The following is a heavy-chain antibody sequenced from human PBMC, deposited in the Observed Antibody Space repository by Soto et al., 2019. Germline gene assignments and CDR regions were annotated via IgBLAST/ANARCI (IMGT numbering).Heavy chain of an antibody. CDR1: GYNFTTYG. Sequence: QVQLVQSGAEVKKPGASVKVSCKTSGYNFTTYGVSWVRQAPGQGLEWMGWISGHNGHTNYAQTFQRRVTMHTDTATPTAYMELRSLRSDDTAVYYCARYQPYSTGYYDFDHWGQGALAIVTS. V-gene: IGHV1-18*01. CDR3: ARYQPYSTGYYDFDH. D-gene: IGHD6-19*01. J-gene: IGHJ4*02. CDR2: ISGHNGHT.